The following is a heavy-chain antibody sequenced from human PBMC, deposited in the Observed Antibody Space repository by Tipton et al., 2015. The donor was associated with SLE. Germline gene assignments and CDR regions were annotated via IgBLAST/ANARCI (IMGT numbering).Heavy chain of an antibody. J-gene: IGHJ2*01. D-gene: IGHD7-27*01. Sequence: TLSLTCAVSRGSISNYYWSWIRQPPGKGPEWIGFIYHSGSTNYNPSLKSRVTISVDTSKNQFSLRLNSVTAADTAVYYCARGDWGEDWYFDLWGRGTLVTVSS. CDR1: RGSISNYY. CDR3: ARGDWGEDWYFDL. CDR2: IYHSGST. V-gene: IGHV4-59*01.